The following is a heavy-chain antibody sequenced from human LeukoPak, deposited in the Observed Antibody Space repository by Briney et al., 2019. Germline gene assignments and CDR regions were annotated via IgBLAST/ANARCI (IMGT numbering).Heavy chain of an antibody. CDR3: ARVQEYSNGSF. CDR2: ISSSSSTI. Sequence: GGSLRLSCAASGFTFSSYSMNWVRQAPGKGLEWVSYISSSSSTIYYADSVKGRFTISRDDAKNSVYLQMNSLRVEDTAMYYCARVQEYSNGSFWGQGILVTVSS. CDR1: GFTFSSYS. D-gene: IGHD4-11*01. V-gene: IGHV3-48*04. J-gene: IGHJ4*01.